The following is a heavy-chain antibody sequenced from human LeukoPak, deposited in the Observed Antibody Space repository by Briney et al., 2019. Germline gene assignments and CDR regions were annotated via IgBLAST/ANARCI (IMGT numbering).Heavy chain of an antibody. CDR3: ARGHYDLAP. J-gene: IGHJ5*02. D-gene: IGHD4-17*01. CDR1: GGSISDHY. V-gene: IGHV4-59*11. CDR2: IYSSGSP. Sequence: SETLSLTCTVSGGSISDHYWSWIRQPPRKGLEWIGYIYSSGSPSYDPSLESRVSISLDTSKNQVSLNLYSVTAADTAIYFCARGHYDLAPWGQGILVTVSS.